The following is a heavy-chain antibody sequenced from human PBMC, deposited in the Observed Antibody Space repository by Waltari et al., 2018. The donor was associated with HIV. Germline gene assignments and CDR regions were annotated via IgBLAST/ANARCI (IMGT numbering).Heavy chain of an antibody. Sequence: VQLQESGPRLVYPSETLALSCTASDISISIGNFYWSWIRQPHGKGLECIGYIYYSGTTNYNPSLQTRLTMSADTSKNQFSLRLKSVTAADTAMYYCARGYCGNDCSYLSVWGQGITVIVSS. V-gene: IGHV4-61*01. J-gene: IGHJ6*02. CDR2: IYYSGTT. CDR1: DISISIGNFY. CDR3: ARGYCGNDCSYLSV. D-gene: IGHD2-21*02.